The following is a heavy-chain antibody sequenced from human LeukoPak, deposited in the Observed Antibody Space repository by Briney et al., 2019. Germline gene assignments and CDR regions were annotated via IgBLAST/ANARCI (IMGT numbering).Heavy chain of an antibody. CDR3: ARDLPSPVAGKNYFDS. CDR2: VIPTFNIR. V-gene: IGHV1-69*17. D-gene: IGHD6-19*01. J-gene: IGHJ4*02. Sequence: GASVKVSCKASGGTFSSLGVSWVRQAPGQGLEWIGRVIPTFNIRNYAQKFQGRVTITADKSTSTGYMELSSLRSEDTALYYCARDLPSPVAGKNYFDSWGQGTLVIVSS. CDR1: GGTFSSLG.